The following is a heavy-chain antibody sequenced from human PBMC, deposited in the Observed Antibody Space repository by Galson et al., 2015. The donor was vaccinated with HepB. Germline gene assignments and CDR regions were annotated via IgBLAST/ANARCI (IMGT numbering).Heavy chain of an antibody. V-gene: IGHV3-7*03. J-gene: IGHJ4*02. D-gene: IGHD3-22*01. CDR1: GFTFRKYW. Sequence: SLRLSCAASGFTFRKYWMSWVRQVPGKGLEWVANIKQDGGEKYYVDSVKGRFTISLDTSVSTAYLQISSLKAEDTAVYYCARRIDKEGDYYDSSGCFDFWGQGTLVTVSS. CDR2: IKQDGGEK. CDR3: ARRIDKEGDYYDSSGCFDF.